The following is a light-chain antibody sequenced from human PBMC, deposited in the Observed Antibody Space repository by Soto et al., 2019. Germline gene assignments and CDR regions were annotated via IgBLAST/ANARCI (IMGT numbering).Light chain of an antibody. CDR1: QRISTY. Sequence: DIQMSQSPSSLSASVGDRVTITCRASQRISTYLNWYQHKPGKAPKLLIYAASSLQSGVPSRFSGSGVGTDFTLTISSLQPEDFAAYYCQQSYSTPWACGQGTKLDIK. J-gene: IGKJ1*01. CDR2: AAS. CDR3: QQSYSTPWA. V-gene: IGKV1-39*01.